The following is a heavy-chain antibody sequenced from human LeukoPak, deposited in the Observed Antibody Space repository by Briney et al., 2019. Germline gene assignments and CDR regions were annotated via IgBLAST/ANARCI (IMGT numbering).Heavy chain of an antibody. CDR1: GGSISSGGYS. J-gene: IGHJ3*02. D-gene: IGHD5-24*01. CDR3: ARRGDGYNYDAFDI. V-gene: IGHV4-30-2*01. Sequence: KPSQTLSLTCAVSGGSISSGGYSWNWIRQPPGKGLEWIGYIYHSGSTYYNPSLKSRVTISVDRSKNLFSLKLSSVTAADTAVYYCARRGDGYNYDAFDIWGQGIMVTVSS. CDR2: IYHSGST.